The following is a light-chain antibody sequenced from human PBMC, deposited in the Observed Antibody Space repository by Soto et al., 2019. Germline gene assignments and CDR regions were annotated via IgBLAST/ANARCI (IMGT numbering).Light chain of an antibody. CDR1: QSISIW. Sequence: DLHMTQSPSTLSASVGDRVTITCRASQSISIWLAWYQQKPGRAPNLLIYGTSSLESGVPSRFSGSGSGTEFTLTISSLQPDDFATYYCQHYNAYSWTWGQGTKVEIK. J-gene: IGKJ1*01. V-gene: IGKV1-5*03. CDR3: QHYNAYSWT. CDR2: GTS.